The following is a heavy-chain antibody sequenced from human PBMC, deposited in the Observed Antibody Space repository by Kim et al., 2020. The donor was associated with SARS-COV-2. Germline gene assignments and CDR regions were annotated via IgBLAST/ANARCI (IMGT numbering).Heavy chain of an antibody. D-gene: IGHD6-13*01. V-gene: IGHV3-7*04. J-gene: IGHJ4*02. CDR3: TRIGYSSSTVDY. Sequence: YVDSVKGRFTISRDNAKKSLYLQINSLSVEDTAVFYCTRIGYSSSTVDYWGQGTLVTVSS.